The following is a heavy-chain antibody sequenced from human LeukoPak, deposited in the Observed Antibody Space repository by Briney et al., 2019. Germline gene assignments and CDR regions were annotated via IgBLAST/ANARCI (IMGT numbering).Heavy chain of an antibody. CDR1: GFTFSSDA. CDR2: ISGSGGST. J-gene: IGHJ4*02. Sequence: PGGSLRLSCAASGFTFSSDAMSWVRQAPGKGLEWVSAISGSGGSTYYADSVKGRFTISRDNSKNTLYLQMNSLRAEDTAVYYCAREITMVRGVAHWGQGTLVTVSS. CDR3: AREITMVRGVAH. V-gene: IGHV3-23*01. D-gene: IGHD3-10*01.